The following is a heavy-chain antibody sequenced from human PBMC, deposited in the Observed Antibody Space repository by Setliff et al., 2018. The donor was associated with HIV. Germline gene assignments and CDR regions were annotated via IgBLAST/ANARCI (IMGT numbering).Heavy chain of an antibody. J-gene: IGHJ6*02. CDR3: ARHVDGGLWNAYYYYGLDV. D-gene: IGHD3-3*01. V-gene: IGHV4-59*04. Sequence: SETLSLTCTVSGDSISSYSWNWIRQSPGGGLEWIGFIFSSGSAYYNPSLKSRVTILLDTSTNQFSLKLSSVTASDTAVYYCARHVDGGLWNAYYYYGLDVWGQGTAVTVSS. CDR1: GDSISSYS. CDR2: IFSSGSA.